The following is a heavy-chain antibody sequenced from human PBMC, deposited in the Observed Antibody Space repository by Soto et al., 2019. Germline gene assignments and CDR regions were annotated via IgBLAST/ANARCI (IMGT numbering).Heavy chain of an antibody. D-gene: IGHD2-15*01. CDR3: ARGKGSYVFFDD. CDR1: GFTVSSSY. V-gene: IGHV3-53*01. J-gene: IGHJ4*02. Sequence: AGGSLRLSCAASGFTVSSSYMNWVRQAPGKGLEWVAVIYSGGSTYYAESVKGRFTISRDTSKNTLYLQMNSLGAEDTAVYYCARGKGSYVFFDDWGQGTLVTVAS. CDR2: IYSGGST.